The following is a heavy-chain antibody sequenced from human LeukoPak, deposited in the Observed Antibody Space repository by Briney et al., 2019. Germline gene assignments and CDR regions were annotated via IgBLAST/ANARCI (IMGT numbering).Heavy chain of an antibody. J-gene: IGHJ4*02. Sequence: GGSLRLSCAASEFTFSSYEMNWVRQAPGKGLEWVSYISSSGDTIYYADSVKGRFTISRDNAKDSLYLQLLSLKIKGTAVYDCARVPRSSRIPIFRWGQGTLVTVSS. D-gene: IGHD3-3*01. V-gene: IGHV3-48*03. CDR3: ARVPRSSRIPIFR. CDR2: ISSSGDTI. CDR1: EFTFSSYE.